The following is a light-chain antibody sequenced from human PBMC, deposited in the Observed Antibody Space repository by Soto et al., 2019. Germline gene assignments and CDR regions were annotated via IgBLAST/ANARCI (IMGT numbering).Light chain of an antibody. Sequence: QLELTQPPSASGTPGQRVTISCSGSSSNIGSNYVYWYQQVPGTAPRLLMYRASQRPSGVPDRFSGSKSGTSASLAISGLRSEDEADYYCAAWDDTLKGLVFGGGTKVTVL. CDR2: RAS. CDR3: AAWDDTLKGLV. CDR1: SSNIGSNY. V-gene: IGLV1-47*01. J-gene: IGLJ2*01.